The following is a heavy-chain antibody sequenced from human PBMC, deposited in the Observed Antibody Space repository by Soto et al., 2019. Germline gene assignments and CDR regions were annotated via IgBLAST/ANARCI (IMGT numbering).Heavy chain of an antibody. CDR3: ARVPGP. Sequence: SQTLSLTCTVSGGSMVSLYWSWIRQPPGRGLEWIGFIYYAGSTKYNPSLNSRVTISVDTSKNQFSLKLSSVTAADTAVYYCARVPGPWGQGILVTVSS. CDR1: GGSMVSLY. J-gene: IGHJ5*02. CDR2: IYYAGST. V-gene: IGHV4-59*11.